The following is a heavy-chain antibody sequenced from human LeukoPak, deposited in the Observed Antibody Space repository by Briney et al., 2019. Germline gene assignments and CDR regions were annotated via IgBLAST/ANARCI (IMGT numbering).Heavy chain of an antibody. D-gene: IGHD1-26*01. CDR2: ISAYNGNT. CDR1: GYTFTSYG. Sequence: ASVKVSCKASGYTFTSYGISWVRQPPGQGLEGMGWISAYNGNTNYAQNLQGRVTMTTDTSTSTAYMELRSLRSDDTAVYYCARDQSGSYLYYFDYWGQGTLVTVSS. CDR3: ARDQSGSYLYYFDY. V-gene: IGHV1-18*01. J-gene: IGHJ4*02.